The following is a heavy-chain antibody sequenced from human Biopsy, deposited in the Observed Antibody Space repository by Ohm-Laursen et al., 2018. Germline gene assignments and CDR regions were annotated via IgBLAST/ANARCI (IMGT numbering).Heavy chain of an antibody. D-gene: IGHD1-14*01. V-gene: IGHV3-48*04. CDR2: INVYSNKK. Sequence: GSLSLSCTASGFTFTNYGMQWVRQAPGRGLERVSYINVYSNKKYYADSVKGRFIVSRDNDKNSLYLQMNSLRAEDTAVYQCARSPGRDRMDVWGQGTTVIVSS. J-gene: IGHJ6*02. CDR3: ARSPGRDRMDV. CDR1: GFTFTNYG.